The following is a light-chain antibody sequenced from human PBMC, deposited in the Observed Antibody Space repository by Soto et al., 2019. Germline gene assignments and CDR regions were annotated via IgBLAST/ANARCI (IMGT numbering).Light chain of an antibody. CDR3: AAWDDSLNGYV. CDR2: YDD. J-gene: IGLJ1*01. V-gene: IGLV1-36*01. CDR1: SSNIGNNA. Sequence: QSVLTQPPSVSEAPRQRVTISCSGSSSNIGNNAVNWYQQLPGKAPKLLIYYDDLLPSGVSDRFSGSKSGTSASLAISGLQYEDDADYYCAAWDDSLNGYVFGTGTKVTVL.